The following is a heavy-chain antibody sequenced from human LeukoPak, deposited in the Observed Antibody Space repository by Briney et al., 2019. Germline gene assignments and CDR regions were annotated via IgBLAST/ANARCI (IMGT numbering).Heavy chain of an antibody. CDR2: IYYSGST. D-gene: IGHD2-2*01. J-gene: IGHJ6*02. V-gene: IGHV4-39*01. CDR3: AGVGGTNYYYYGMDV. CDR1: GGSISSSSYY. Sequence: SSETLSLTCTVSGGSISSSSYYWGWIRQPPGKGLEWIGSIYYSGSTYYNPSLKSRVTISVDTSKNQFSLKLSSVTAADTAVYYCAGVGGTNYYYYGMDVWGQGTTVTVSS.